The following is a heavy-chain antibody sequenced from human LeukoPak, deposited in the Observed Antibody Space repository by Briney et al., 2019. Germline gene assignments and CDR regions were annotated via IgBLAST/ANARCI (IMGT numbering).Heavy chain of an antibody. J-gene: IGHJ4*02. CDR2: IHNYETTE. CDR1: GFTFSSYG. V-gene: IGHV3-30*02. Sequence: GGSLRLSCAASGFTFSSYGMHWVRQTPGKGLEWVTFIHNYETTEYYADSVKGRFTISRDNSKNTVYLQMNSLRVEDAAVYYCAKDDPTGRYLWGQGTLVTVSS. CDR3: AKDDPTGRYL. D-gene: IGHD1-26*01.